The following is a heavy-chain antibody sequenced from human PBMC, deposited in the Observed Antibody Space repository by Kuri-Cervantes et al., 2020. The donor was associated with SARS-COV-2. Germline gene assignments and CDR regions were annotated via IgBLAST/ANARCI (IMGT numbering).Heavy chain of an antibody. CDR2: IKQDGSEK. D-gene: IGHD6-19*01. Sequence: GGSLRLSCAASGFTFSNYWMSWVRQAPGKGLEWVANIKQDGSEKYYVDSVKGRFTISRDNAKNSLYLQMNSLRAADTAVYYCARNRGSGWPFFDYWGQGTLGTVSS. V-gene: IGHV3-7*04. CDR3: ARNRGSGWPFFDY. CDR1: GFTFSNYW. J-gene: IGHJ4*02.